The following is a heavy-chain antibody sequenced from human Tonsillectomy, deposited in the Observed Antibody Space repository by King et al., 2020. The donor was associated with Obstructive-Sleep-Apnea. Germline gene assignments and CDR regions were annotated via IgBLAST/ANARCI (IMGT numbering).Heavy chain of an antibody. CDR3: ANTGVYYDILTGYYSPSSFDY. J-gene: IGHJ4*02. D-gene: IGHD3-9*01. V-gene: IGHV2-5*01. CDR2: IYWNDDK. CDR1: GFSLSTSGVG. Sequence: ITLKESGPTLVKPTQTLTLTCTFSGFSLSTSGVGVGWIRQPPGKALEWLALIYWNDDKRYSPSLKSRLTITKDTSKNQVVLTMTNMDPVDTATYYCANTGVYYDILTGYYSPSSFDYWGQGTLVTVSS.